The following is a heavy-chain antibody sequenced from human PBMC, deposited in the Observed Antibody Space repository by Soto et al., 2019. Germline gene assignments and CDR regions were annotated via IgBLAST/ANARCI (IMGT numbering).Heavy chain of an antibody. CDR3: ARYRMGDFALPDGGFDI. CDR2: VYYNGDT. D-gene: IGHD3-16*01. V-gene: IGHV4-61*01. Sequence: SETLSLTCTVSGDSVTSTFDCWSWIRQPPGKGLEWIGYVYYNGDTNHNPSLRDRVTLSIDTSKNQFSLTLKSATAADTALYFCARYRMGDFALPDGGFDIWGQGTMVTVSS. CDR1: GDSVTSTFDC. J-gene: IGHJ3*02.